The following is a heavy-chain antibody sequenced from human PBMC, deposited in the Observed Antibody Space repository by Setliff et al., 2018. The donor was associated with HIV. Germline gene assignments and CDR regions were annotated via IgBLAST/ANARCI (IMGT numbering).Heavy chain of an antibody. CDR2: ISAYNGKT. CDR1: GFPFSSYG. CDR3: GSCMAGHYYYYMDV. V-gene: IGHV1-18*01. Sequence: ASVKVSCKASGFPFSSYGISWVRQAPGQGLEWMGWISAYNGKTEYAQNFQGRVTMTTDISTSTAWTSTSTAYMELRSLRSDDTAVYYCGSCMAGHYYYYMDVWG. J-gene: IGHJ6*03. D-gene: IGHD6-19*01.